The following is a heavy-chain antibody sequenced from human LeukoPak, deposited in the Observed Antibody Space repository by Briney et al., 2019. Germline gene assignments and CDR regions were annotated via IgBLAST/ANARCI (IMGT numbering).Heavy chain of an antibody. CDR1: GFTFSSYG. J-gene: IGHJ4*02. Sequence: GGSLRLSCAASGFTFSSYGVSWVRQAPGKGLEWVSYISSSGNIIFYADSVKGRFTISRDSAKNSLYLQMNSLRAEDTAVYYCARDGDGYYFDYWGQGTLVTVSS. V-gene: IGHV3-48*04. D-gene: IGHD3-10*01. CDR3: ARDGDGYYFDY. CDR2: ISSSGNII.